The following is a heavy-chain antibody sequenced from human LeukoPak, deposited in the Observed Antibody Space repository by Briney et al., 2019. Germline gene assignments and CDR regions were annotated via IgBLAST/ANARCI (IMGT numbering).Heavy chain of an antibody. J-gene: IGHJ4*02. CDR2: INHSGST. CDR3: ARFTTSTSCHDY. Sequence: PSETLSLTCAVYGGSFSGYYWSWIRQPPGKGLEWIGEINHSGSTNYNPSLKSRVTISVDTSKNQFSLKLSSVTAADTAVYYCARFTTSTSCHDYWGQGTLVTVSS. CDR1: GGSFSGYY. D-gene: IGHD2-2*01. V-gene: IGHV4-34*01.